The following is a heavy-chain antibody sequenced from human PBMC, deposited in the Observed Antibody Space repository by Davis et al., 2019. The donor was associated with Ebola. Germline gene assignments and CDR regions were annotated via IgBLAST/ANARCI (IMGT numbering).Heavy chain of an antibody. CDR2: ISGNGYGT. V-gene: IGHV3-43*02. CDR1: GFTVDDHA. D-gene: IGHD5-18*01. CDR3: AKTRGYRLYYFEY. J-gene: IGHJ4*02. Sequence: GESLKISCAASGFTVDDHAMSWVRQAPGKALEWVSLISGNGYGTEYGDSVKGRFTISRDNSKNFLYLQVNDLRPEDTALYFCAKTRGYRLYYFEYWGQGTLVTVSS.